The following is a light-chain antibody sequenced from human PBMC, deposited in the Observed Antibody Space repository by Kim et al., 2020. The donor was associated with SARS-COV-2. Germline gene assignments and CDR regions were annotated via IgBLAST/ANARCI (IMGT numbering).Light chain of an antibody. CDR1: SSDVGAYNY. Sequence: QSALTQPASVSGSPGQSITISCTGTSSDVGAYNYVSWYQQHPGKAPKFMIYDVSNRPSGVSNRFSGSKSGNTASLTISGLQAEDEADYYCSSYTSSSTGVVFGGGTQLTVL. J-gene: IGLJ2*01. V-gene: IGLV2-14*03. CDR3: SSYTSSSTGVV. CDR2: DVS.